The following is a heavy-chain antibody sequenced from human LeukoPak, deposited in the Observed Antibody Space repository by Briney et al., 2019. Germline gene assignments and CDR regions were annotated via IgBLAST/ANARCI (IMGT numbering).Heavy chain of an antibody. CDR3: ARGGHDILTGYHGYFDL. Sequence: PSETLSLTCAVSGGSISSGGYSWSWIRQPPGKGLEWIGYIYHSGSTYYNPSLKSRVTISVDRSKNQFSLKLSSVTAADTAVYYCARGGHDILTGYHGYFDLWGRGTLVTVSS. D-gene: IGHD3-9*01. V-gene: IGHV4-30-2*01. CDR1: GGSISSGGYS. CDR2: IYHSGST. J-gene: IGHJ2*01.